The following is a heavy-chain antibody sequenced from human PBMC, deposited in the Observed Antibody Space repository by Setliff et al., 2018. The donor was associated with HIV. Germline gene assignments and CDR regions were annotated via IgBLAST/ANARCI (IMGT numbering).Heavy chain of an antibody. CDR1: GGSISSSNW. V-gene: IGHV4-4*02. CDR2: IYHGGST. CDR3: ASGEPYYYDSTGYSGNYFDY. Sequence: SETLSLTCAVSGGSISSSNWWSWVRQPSGKGLEWIGEIYHGGSTNYNPSLKSRVTISVDKSKNQFSLKLASVTAADTAVYYCASGEPYYYDSTGYSGNYFDYWGQGTLVTVSS. J-gene: IGHJ4*02. D-gene: IGHD3-22*01.